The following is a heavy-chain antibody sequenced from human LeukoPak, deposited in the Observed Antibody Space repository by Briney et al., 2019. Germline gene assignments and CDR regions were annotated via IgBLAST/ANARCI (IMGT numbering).Heavy chain of an antibody. V-gene: IGHV6-1*01. J-gene: IGHJ4*02. CDR3: YGGRGRDY. CDR1: GDSVASNRAA. D-gene: IGHD4-23*01. Sequence: SQTLSLTCAISGDSVASNRAAWNWIRQSPSRGLEWLGRTYYRSKWYNEYAVSMKGRININPDSSRNQFSLQLNSMTPDDTAVYCCYGGRGRDYWGQGTLVTVSS. CDR2: TYYRSKWYN.